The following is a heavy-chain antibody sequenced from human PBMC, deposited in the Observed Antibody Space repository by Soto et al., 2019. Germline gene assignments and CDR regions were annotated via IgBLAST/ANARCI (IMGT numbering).Heavy chain of an antibody. J-gene: IGHJ6*02. CDR3: ARQARTVHRDPYDYGMDC. CDR1: GGSISSSSFY. V-gene: IGHV4-39*01. Sequence: QLQLQESGPGLMKPSETLSLTCTVSGGSISSSSFYWGWIRQPPGKGLEWIGSVYYGGSTYYNPSHESRVTISVDTARTQCSLRLRSVTAAHKDMYYGARQARTVHRDPYDYGMDCWGQRTTVTVSS. CDR2: VYYGGST. D-gene: IGHD4-4*01.